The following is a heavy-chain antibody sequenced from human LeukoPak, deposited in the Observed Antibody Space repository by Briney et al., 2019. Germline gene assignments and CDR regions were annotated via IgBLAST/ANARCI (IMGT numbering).Heavy chain of an antibody. J-gene: IGHJ6*02. V-gene: IGHV1-2*02. D-gene: IGHD4-17*01. Sequence: GASVKVSCKVSGYTLTDYYLHWVRQAPGQGLEWMGWINPKSGSTHYAQKFQGRVTMTRDTSISTAYMELSRLRSDDTAVYYCARDDYGDYSHYYGMDVWGQGTTVTVSS. CDR1: GYTLTDYY. CDR3: ARDDYGDYSHYYGMDV. CDR2: INPKSGST.